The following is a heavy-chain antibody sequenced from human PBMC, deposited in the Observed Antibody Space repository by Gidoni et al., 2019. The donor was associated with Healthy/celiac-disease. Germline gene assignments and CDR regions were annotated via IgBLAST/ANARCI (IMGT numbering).Heavy chain of an antibody. Sequence: QVQLVQSGAEVKKTGASVKVSCKASGYTFTSYDINWVRQATGQGLEWMGWMNPNSGNTGYAQKFQGRVTMTRNTSISTAYMELSSLRSEDTAVYYCARAGYYDFWSGYFGSYYGMDVWGQGTTVTVSS. CDR2: MNPNSGNT. CDR3: ARAGYYDFWSGYFGSYYGMDV. J-gene: IGHJ6*02. CDR1: GYTFTSYD. V-gene: IGHV1-8*01. D-gene: IGHD3-3*01.